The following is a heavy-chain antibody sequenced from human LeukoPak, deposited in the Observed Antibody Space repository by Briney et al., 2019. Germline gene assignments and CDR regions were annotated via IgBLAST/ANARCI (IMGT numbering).Heavy chain of an antibody. Sequence: ASVKVSCTTSGYNFIYYYIHWARQAPGQGLEWMALINPSGGSTSYAQKFQGRVTMTRDTSTSTVYMELRSLRSEDTAVYYCARGPYSSGWYGLDYWGQGTLVTVSS. J-gene: IGHJ4*02. V-gene: IGHV1-46*01. D-gene: IGHD6-19*01. CDR1: GYNFIYYY. CDR2: INPSGGST. CDR3: ARGPYSSGWYGLDY.